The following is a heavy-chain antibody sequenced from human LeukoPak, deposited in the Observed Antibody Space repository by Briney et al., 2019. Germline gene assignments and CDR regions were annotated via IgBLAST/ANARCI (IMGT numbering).Heavy chain of an antibody. J-gene: IGHJ3*02. CDR2: INAGNGNT. CDR3: ATGVGATTAAAFDI. D-gene: IGHD1-26*01. Sequence: ASVKVSCKASGYTFTSYAMHWVRQAPGQRLEWMGWINAGNGNTKYSQKFQGRVTITRDTSASTAYMELSSLRSEDTAVYYCATGVGATTAAAFDIWGQGTMVTVSS. V-gene: IGHV1-3*01. CDR1: GYTFTSYA.